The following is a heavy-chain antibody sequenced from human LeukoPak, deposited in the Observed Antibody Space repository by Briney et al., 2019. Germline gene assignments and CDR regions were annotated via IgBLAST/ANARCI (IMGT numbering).Heavy chain of an antibody. D-gene: IGHD1-26*01. CDR2: ISAYNGNT. J-gene: IGHJ4*01. CDR1: GYTFTSYG. V-gene: IGHV1-18*01. Sequence: ASVKVSCKASGYTFTSYGISWVRQAPGQGLEWMGWISAYNGNTNYAQKLQGRVTMTTDTSTSTAYMELRSLRSDDTAVYYCARFRLVGARRNDFDYWGQGTLVTVSS. CDR3: ARFRLVGARRNDFDY.